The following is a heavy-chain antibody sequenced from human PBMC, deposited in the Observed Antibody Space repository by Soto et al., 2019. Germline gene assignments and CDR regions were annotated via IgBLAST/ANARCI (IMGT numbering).Heavy chain of an antibody. V-gene: IGHV1-3*04. CDR1: GYIFSTYA. J-gene: IGHJ4*02. Sequence: ASVNVSCKASGYIFSTYAMHWVRQAPGQRLEWMGGINTGNGNTKYLQKFQDRVTITRDTSAITVYMELSSLRSQDTAVYYCARDREYHLLLLDYWGQGTLVTLAS. CDR3: ARDREYHLLLLDY. D-gene: IGHD2-2*01. CDR2: INTGNGNT.